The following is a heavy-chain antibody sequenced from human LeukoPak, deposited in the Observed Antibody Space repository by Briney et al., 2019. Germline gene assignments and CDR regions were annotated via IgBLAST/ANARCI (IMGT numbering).Heavy chain of an antibody. D-gene: IGHD4-11*01. CDR1: GYTFTDYY. V-gene: IGHV1-2*02. J-gene: IGHJ4*02. CDR2: INPNSCET. CDR3: ARDRDYSNTERGFDY. Sequence: ASVKVSCKTSGYTFTDYYIHWVRQAPGQGLEWMGWINPNSCETNSAQKFQGRVTMTGDTSISTAYMELRRVTSDDTAVYYCARDRDYSNTERGFDYWGQGTLVTVSS.